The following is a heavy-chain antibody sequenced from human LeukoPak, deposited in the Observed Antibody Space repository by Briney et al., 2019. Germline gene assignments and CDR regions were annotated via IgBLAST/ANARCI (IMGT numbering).Heavy chain of an antibody. J-gene: IGHJ4*02. Sequence: SETLSLTCIVSGGTINSSSYYWGWIRQPPGKGLEWIGSIYYSGSTYYNPSLKSRVTISVDTSKKQFSLKLSSVTAADTAVYYCARTRGTTVISPMDYWGQGARVTVSS. D-gene: IGHD4-23*01. CDR1: GGTINSSSYY. CDR3: ARTRGTTVISPMDY. CDR2: IYYSGST. V-gene: IGHV4-39*01.